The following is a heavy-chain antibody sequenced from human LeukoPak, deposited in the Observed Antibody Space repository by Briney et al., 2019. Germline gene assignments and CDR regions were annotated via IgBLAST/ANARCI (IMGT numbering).Heavy chain of an antibody. D-gene: IGHD4-23*01. CDR1: GGSISSSIYY. J-gene: IGHJ4*02. CDR2: IYYSGST. V-gene: IGHV4-39*01. CDR3: ARSPNGGFGPLDY. Sequence: SETLSLTCTVSGGSISSSIYYWGWIRQPPGKGLEWIGSIYYSGSTYYNPSLKSRVTISVDTSKNQFSLKLSSVTAADTAVYYCARSPNGGFGPLDYWGQGTLVTVSS.